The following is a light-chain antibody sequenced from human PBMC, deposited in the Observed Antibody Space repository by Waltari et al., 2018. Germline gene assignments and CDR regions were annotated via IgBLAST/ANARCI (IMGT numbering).Light chain of an antibody. CDR3: CSYAGSGTFVV. Sequence: QSALTQPASVSGSPGQSITISCTGTSSDVGSNNLVSWYQQQPGQAPKVVIYEGVERHSGISNRFSGSKSGITASLTISGLQPEDEADYYCCSYAGSGTFVVFGGGTKLTVL. CDR1: SSDVGSNNL. V-gene: IGLV2-23*03. CDR2: EGV. J-gene: IGLJ2*01.